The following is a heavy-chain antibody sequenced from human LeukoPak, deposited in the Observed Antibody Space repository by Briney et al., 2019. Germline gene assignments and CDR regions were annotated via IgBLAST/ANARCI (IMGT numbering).Heavy chain of an antibody. J-gene: IGHJ6*02. CDR2: INSNSGGT. V-gene: IGHV1-2*02. Sequence: ASVKVSCRAAGCTFTGYYMHWVRQAPGQGLEWMGWINSNSGGTNYAQKFQGRVTMTRDTSISTAYMAPSRLTSDDTAVYYCARAPPPPDYDSSGYYGPLSSYGMDVWGQGTPVTVSS. CDR1: GCTFTGYY. D-gene: IGHD3-22*01. CDR3: ARAPPPPDYDSSGYYGPLSSYGMDV.